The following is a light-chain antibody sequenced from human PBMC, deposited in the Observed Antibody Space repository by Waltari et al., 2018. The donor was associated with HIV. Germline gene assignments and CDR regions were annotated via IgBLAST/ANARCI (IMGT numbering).Light chain of an antibody. Sequence: DIVMTPSPDSLAVSLGERATINCKSSQSVLYSFTDNHYLAWYQHTPGQPPKLLIYWAYTRESGVPYRFSGSGSGTDFALTISSLQPEDVAVYYCQQYYSTPWTFGQGTKVEIK. CDR3: QQYYSTPWT. CDR1: QSVLYSFTDNHY. V-gene: IGKV4-1*01. J-gene: IGKJ1*01. CDR2: WAY.